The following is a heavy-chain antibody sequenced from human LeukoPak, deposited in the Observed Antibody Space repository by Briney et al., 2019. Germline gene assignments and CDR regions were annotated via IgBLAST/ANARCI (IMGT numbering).Heavy chain of an antibody. V-gene: IGHV4-34*01. CDR2: INHSGST. Sequence: SETLSLTCAVYGGSFSGYYWSWIRQPPGKGLEWIGEINHSGSTNYNPSLKSRVTISVDTSKNQFSLKLSSVTATDTAVYYCARGRRCSSTSCSVPYYHYYMDVWGKGTTVTVSS. J-gene: IGHJ6*03. CDR3: ARGRRCSSTSCSVPYYHYYMDV. D-gene: IGHD2-2*01. CDR1: GGSFSGYY.